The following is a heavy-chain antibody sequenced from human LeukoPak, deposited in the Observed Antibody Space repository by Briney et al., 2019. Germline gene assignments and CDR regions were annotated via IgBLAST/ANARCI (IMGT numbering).Heavy chain of an antibody. CDR2: IYYSGSS. D-gene: IGHD6-13*01. CDR3: ARTIANYYYYMDV. V-gene: IGHV4-39*07. J-gene: IGHJ6*03. Sequence: SETLSLTCTVSGGSISSSSYYWGWIRQPPGKGLEWIGTIYYSGSSYYSPSLKSRVTISVDTSKNQFSPKLSSVTAADTAVYYCARTIANYYYYMDVWAKGPRSPSP. CDR1: GGSISSSSYY.